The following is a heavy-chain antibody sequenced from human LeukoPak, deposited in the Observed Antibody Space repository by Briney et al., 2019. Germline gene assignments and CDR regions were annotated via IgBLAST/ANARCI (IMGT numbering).Heavy chain of an antibody. Sequence: GESLRISCKRSGYSFTSYWISWVRQMPGKGLEWTGMIDPSDSYTNYSPSFQGHVTISSQKSISTAYLQWSSLKASDTAMYYCAVGAAGCSSTSWNNDWSQGTLVTV. CDR3: AVGAAGCSSTSWNND. D-gene: IGHD2-2*01. V-gene: IGHV5-10-1*01. CDR1: GYSFTSYW. CDR2: IDPSDSYT. J-gene: IGHJ4*02.